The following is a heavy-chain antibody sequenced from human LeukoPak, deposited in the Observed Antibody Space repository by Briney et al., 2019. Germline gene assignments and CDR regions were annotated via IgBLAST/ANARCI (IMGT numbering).Heavy chain of an antibody. J-gene: IGHJ5*02. V-gene: IGHV3-21*01. Sequence: GGSLRLSCAASGFTFSSYAMSWVRQAPGKGLEWVSAINSSGSTIYYADSVKGRFTISRDNTKNSLYLQMNSLRPGDTAVYYCARGAQNVAAADNWFDPWGQGTLVTVSS. CDR2: INSSGSTI. D-gene: IGHD6-13*01. CDR3: ARGAQNVAAADNWFDP. CDR1: GFTFSSYA.